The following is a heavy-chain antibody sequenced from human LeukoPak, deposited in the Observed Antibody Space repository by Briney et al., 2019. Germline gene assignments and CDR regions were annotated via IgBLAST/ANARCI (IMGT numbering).Heavy chain of an antibody. J-gene: IGHJ4*02. CDR1: GFTFSSYE. CDR3: ARDDLHSYYYDSSGYYSGFDY. D-gene: IGHD3-22*01. Sequence: GGSLRLSCAASGFTFSSYEMNWVRQAPGQGLEWVSYISSSCSTIYYADSVKGRFTISRDNAKNSLYLQMNSLRAEDTAVYYCARDDLHSYYYDSSGYYSGFDYWGQGTLVTVSS. CDR2: ISSSCSTI. V-gene: IGHV3-48*03.